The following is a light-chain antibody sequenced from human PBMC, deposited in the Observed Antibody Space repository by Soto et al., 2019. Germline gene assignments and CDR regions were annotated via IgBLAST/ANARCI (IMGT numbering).Light chain of an antibody. Sequence: IRMTQSPSSLSASTGDRVTITCRASQGISSYLAWYQQKPGKAPKLLIYAASTLQSGVPSRFSGSGSGTDFTLTISCLQSEDFATYYCQQYYSYPPAWTFGQGTKVEIK. CDR1: QGISSY. J-gene: IGKJ1*01. CDR2: AAS. CDR3: QQYYSYPPAWT. V-gene: IGKV1-8*01.